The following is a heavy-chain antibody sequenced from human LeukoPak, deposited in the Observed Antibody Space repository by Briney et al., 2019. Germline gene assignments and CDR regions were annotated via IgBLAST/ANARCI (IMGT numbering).Heavy chain of an antibody. D-gene: IGHD3-10*01. Sequence: SETLSLTCGVYGGSFSGYYWSWIRQPPGKGLEWIGEINHRGSTNYNPSLKSRVTISVDTSKNQFSLQLRSVTAADTAVYYCARVIPTTYYYGSGSYKYNWFEPWGQGTLVTVSS. CDR3: ARVIPTTYYYGSGSYKYNWFEP. CDR2: INHRGST. V-gene: IGHV4-34*01. J-gene: IGHJ5*02. CDR1: GGSFSGYY.